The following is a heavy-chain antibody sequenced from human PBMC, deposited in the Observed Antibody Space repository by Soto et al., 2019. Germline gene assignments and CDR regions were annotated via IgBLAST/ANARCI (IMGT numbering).Heavy chain of an antibody. CDR3: TRVYEDIVVVPAARHRYQI. V-gene: IGHV3-49*03. CDR1: GFTLGDYA. D-gene: IGHD2-2*01. J-gene: IGHJ3*02. CDR2: IRSKAYGGTT. Sequence: PGGSLRLSWSSSGFTLGDYAISWFRQASGKGLEWLGFIRSKAYGGTTEYAASVKGRFTISRHDFKSIAYLQMNSLKTEHTAVYYCTRVYEDIVVVPAARHRYQICVQATMVTV.